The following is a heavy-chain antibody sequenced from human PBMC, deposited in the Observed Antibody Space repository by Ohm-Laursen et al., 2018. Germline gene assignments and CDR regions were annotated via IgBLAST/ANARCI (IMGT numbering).Heavy chain of an antibody. V-gene: IGHV3-9*01. J-gene: IGHJ3*02. CDR1: GFTFDDYA. CDR2: ISWNSGSI. Sequence: SLTLSCTASGFTFDDYAMHWVWQAPGKGLEWVSGISWNSGSIGYADSVKGRFTISRDNAKNSLYLQMNSLRAEDTALYYCEKDIAALDSSGYYPSGAFDIWGQGTMVTVSS. CDR3: EKDIAALDSSGYYPSGAFDI. D-gene: IGHD3-22*01.